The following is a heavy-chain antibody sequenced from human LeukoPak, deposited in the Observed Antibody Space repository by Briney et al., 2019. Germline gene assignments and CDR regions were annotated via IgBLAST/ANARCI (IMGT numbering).Heavy chain of an antibody. V-gene: IGHV4-34*01. CDR3: VRGGYSSGWYADY. Sequence: SETLSLTCAVYGGSFSGYYWSWIRQPPGKGLEWIGEINHSGSTNYNPSLKSRVTISVDTSKNQFSLKLSSVTAADTAVYYCVRGGYSSGWYADYWGQGTLVTVSS. CDR1: GGSFSGYY. D-gene: IGHD6-19*01. J-gene: IGHJ4*02. CDR2: INHSGST.